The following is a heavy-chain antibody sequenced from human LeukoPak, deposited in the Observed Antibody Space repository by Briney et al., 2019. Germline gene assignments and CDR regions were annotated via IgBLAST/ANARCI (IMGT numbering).Heavy chain of an antibody. Sequence: GSSVKVSCKASGGTFSSYAISWVRQAPGQGLEWMGRIIPILGIVNYAQKFQGRVTITADKSTSTAYMELSSLRSEDTAVYYCARDQGYYDFWSGYRGGLFDYWGQGTLVTVSS. CDR3: ARDQGYYDFWSGYRGGLFDY. CDR1: GGTFSSYA. J-gene: IGHJ4*02. D-gene: IGHD3-3*01. V-gene: IGHV1-69*04. CDR2: IIPILGIV.